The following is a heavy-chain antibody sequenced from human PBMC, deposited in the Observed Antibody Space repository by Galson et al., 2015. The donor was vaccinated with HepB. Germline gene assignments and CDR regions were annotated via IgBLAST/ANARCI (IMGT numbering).Heavy chain of an antibody. Sequence: SLRLSCAASGFTVSSNYMSWVRQAPGKGLEWVSVIYSGGSTYYADSVKGRFTISRDNSKNTLYLQMNSLRAEDTAVYYCARDRSHYSGSYQGGVDYWGQGTLVTVSS. J-gene: IGHJ4*02. V-gene: IGHV3-66*01. CDR2: IYSGGST. CDR1: GFTVSSNY. CDR3: ARDRSHYSGSYQGGVDY. D-gene: IGHD1-26*01.